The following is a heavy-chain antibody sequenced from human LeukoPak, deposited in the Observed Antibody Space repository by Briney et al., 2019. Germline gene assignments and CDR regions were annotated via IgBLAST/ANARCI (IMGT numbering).Heavy chain of an antibody. J-gene: IGHJ5*02. CDR3: AKASGSWYYLDP. D-gene: IGHD6-13*01. CDR2: ISGSGSST. Sequence: GGSLRLSCAASGFTFSNYAMSWVRQAPGKGLEWVSGISGSGSSTFYADSVKGRYTISRDNSKNTLFLQMSSLTGDDTAVYYCAKASGSWYYLDPWGQGTLVTVSS. CDR1: GFTFSNYA. V-gene: IGHV3-23*01.